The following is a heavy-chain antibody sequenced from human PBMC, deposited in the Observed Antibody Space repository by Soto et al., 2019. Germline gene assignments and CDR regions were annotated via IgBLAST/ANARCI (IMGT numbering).Heavy chain of an antibody. CDR1: GDFITSHY. J-gene: IGHJ2*01. CDR2: VYYDGKT. Sequence: QVQLQASGPGLVKPSETLSLTCTVSGDFITSHYWSWIRQPPGKGLEWIGYVYYDGKTDSSPSLKSRVTIALDTSKNQISLSLASVTAADTAVYYCARPKGIAPAVWYFDLWGRGTLVTVSS. V-gene: IGHV4-59*08. CDR3: ARPKGIAPAVWYFDL. D-gene: IGHD2-15*01.